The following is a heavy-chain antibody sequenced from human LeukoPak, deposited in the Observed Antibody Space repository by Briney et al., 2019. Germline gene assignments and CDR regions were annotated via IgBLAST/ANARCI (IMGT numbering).Heavy chain of an antibody. D-gene: IGHD3-16*01. CDR1: GHSISRGYS. V-gene: IGHV4-38-2*01. Sequence: SETLSLTCAVSGHSISRGYSWGWIRQPPGKGLEWIGNIYHSESTHYNPSLKSRVTISPGTSKNQFSLKLSSVTAADTAVYYCARFDHVWETHGMDAFDLWGQGAMVTVSS. J-gene: IGHJ3*01. CDR3: ARFDHVWETHGMDAFDL. CDR2: IYHSEST.